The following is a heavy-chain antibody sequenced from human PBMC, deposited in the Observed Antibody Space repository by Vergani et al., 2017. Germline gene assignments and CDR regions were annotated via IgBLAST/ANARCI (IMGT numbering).Heavy chain of an antibody. CDR3: ARAGSIAAPSYLYYFYMDV. CDR2: ISGYDGKT. D-gene: IGHD6-6*01. J-gene: IGHJ6*03. V-gene: IGHV1-18*01. Sequence: QVQLVQSGAEMKKPGASVNVSCKTSGYSFNSYGINWVRQAPGQGLEWLGWISGYDGKTKYVEKLQGRITVTIDTSTNSAYMELRGLRSDDTAVYYCARAGSIAAPSYLYYFYMDVWGKGTSVTVSS. CDR1: GYSFNSYG.